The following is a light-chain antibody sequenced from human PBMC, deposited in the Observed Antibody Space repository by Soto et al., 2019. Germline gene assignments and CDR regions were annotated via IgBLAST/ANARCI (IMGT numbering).Light chain of an antibody. CDR2: SAS. CDR3: QQSYDNLPYT. J-gene: IGKJ2*01. CDR1: QKIDSY. Sequence: DIQMTQSPPSLSASVGDTVTITCRASQKIDSYLNWYRQKPGKAPEVLIYSASSLESGVPSRFSGSGSGTDFTLTISSLEPEDSAMYFCQQSYDNLPYTFGQGTKLEIK. V-gene: IGKV1-39*01.